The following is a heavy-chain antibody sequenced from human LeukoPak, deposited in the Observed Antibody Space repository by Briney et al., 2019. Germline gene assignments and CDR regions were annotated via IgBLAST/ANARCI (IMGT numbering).Heavy chain of an antibody. CDR1: GFTFSSYA. D-gene: IGHD1-26*01. Sequence: PGVSLRLSCAASGFTFSSYAMTRVRQAPGKGLEWVSGVSGSGGSTYYADSVKGRFTISRDNSKNTLSLQMSSPRAEDTAVYYCAKSATVGIKAPFDCWGRGALVTVSS. J-gene: IGHJ4*02. CDR2: VSGSGGST. CDR3: AKSATVGIKAPFDC. V-gene: IGHV3-23*01.